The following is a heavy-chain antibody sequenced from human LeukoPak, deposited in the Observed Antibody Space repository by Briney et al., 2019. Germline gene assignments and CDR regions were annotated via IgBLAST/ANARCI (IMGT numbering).Heavy chain of an antibody. CDR2: IGGNGAYT. D-gene: IGHD2-21*02. V-gene: IGHV3-23*01. CDR1: GFSFSNYA. CDR3: ARDRGGENCGGDCYSAFDP. Sequence: GGSLRLSCAASGFSFSNYAMNWVRQTPGRGLEWVAAIGGNGAYTNHADSVQGRLTISRDNSKNTLYLQMNNLRVEDTALYYCARDRGGENCGGDCYSAFDPWGQGTLVTVSS. J-gene: IGHJ5*02.